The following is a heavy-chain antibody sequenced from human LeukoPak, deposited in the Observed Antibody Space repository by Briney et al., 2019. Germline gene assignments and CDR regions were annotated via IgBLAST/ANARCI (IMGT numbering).Heavy chain of an antibody. Sequence: SETLSLTCTVSGGSISSYYWNWIRQPPGKGLEWIGYIYYSGITNYNPSLKSRVTISVDTSKSQFSLKLSSVTAADTALYYCARAGRWEGRPHAFDIWGQGTMVTVSS. D-gene: IGHD1-26*01. V-gene: IGHV4-59*01. CDR1: GGSISSYY. J-gene: IGHJ3*02. CDR3: ARAGRWEGRPHAFDI. CDR2: IYYSGIT.